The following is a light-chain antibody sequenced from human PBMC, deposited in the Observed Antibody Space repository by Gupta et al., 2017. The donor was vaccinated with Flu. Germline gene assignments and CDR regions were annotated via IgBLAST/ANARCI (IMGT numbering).Light chain of an antibody. J-gene: IGLJ3*02. CDR3: QSFDNSLSGWV. CDR2: GNN. CDR1: SSNIGAGYA. Sequence: QSVLTQPPSVSGAPGQRVTISCAGTSSNIGAGYAVHWYQQLPGTAPQLRSYGNNNRPSGVPDRFSGSKSGTSASLAITGLQAEDEADYYCQSFDNSLSGWVFGGGTQVTVL. V-gene: IGLV1-40*01.